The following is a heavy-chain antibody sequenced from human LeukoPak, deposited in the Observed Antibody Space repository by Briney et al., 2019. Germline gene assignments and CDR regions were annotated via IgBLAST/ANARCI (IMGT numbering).Heavy chain of an antibody. CDR3: ARGYDTLGFDY. V-gene: IGHV1-8*03. CDR1: GYTFTSYD. Sequence: ASVKVSCKASGYTFTSYDINWVQQATGQGLEWMGWMNPNSDNTGYAQKFQGRVTITRNTSISTAYMELSSLRSEDTAVYYCARGYDTLGFDYWGQGTLVTVSS. D-gene: IGHD1-1*01. J-gene: IGHJ4*02. CDR2: MNPNSDNT.